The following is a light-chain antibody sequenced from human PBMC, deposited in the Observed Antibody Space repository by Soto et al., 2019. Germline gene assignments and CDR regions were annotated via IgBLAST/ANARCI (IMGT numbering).Light chain of an antibody. V-gene: IGKV1-9*01. Sequence: IQLTQSPSSRSASVGDRVTITCRASQGISSYLAWYQQKPGKAPKLLIYAASTLQSGVPSRFSGSGSGTDFTLTISSLQPVDFATYYCQQINSYPRTFGQGTKLEIK. J-gene: IGKJ2*01. CDR1: QGISSY. CDR2: AAS. CDR3: QQINSYPRT.